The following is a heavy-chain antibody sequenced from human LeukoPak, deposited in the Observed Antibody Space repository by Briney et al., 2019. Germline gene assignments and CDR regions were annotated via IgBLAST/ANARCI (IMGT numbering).Heavy chain of an antibody. CDR3: ASSTRGYSYGLVGMDV. CDR1: GFTFSDYY. V-gene: IGHV3-11*01. J-gene: IGHJ6*02. CDR2: ISSSGSTI. D-gene: IGHD5-18*01. Sequence: GGSLRLSCAAPGFTFSDYYMSWIRQAPGKGLEWVSYISSSGSTIYYADSVKGRFTISRDNAKNSLYLQMNSLRAEDTAVYYCASSTRGYSYGLVGMDVWGQGTTVTVSS.